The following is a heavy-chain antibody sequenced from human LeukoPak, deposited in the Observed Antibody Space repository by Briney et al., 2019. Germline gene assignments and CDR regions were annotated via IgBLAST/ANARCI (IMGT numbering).Heavy chain of an antibody. CDR2: IYYSGST. CDR3: AREGLRYFDWLQI. D-gene: IGHD3-9*01. CDR1: GGSISSYY. V-gene: IGHV4-59*12. Sequence: PSETLSLTCTVSGGSISSYYWSWIRQPPGKGLEYIGYIYYSGSTNYNPSLKSRVTISVDTSKNQFSLKLSSVTAADTAVYYCAREGLRYFDWLQIWGQGTLVTVSS. J-gene: IGHJ4*02.